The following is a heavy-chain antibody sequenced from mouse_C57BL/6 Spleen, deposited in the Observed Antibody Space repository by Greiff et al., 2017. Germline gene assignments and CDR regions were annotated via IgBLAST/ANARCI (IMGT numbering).Heavy chain of an antibody. V-gene: IGHV1-82*01. D-gene: IGHD4-1*01. Sequence: VQLQQSGPELVKPGASVKISCKASGYAFTSSWMNWVKQRPGKGLEWIGRIYPGAGDTNYNGKFKGKATLTADKSSSTAYMQLSSLTSEDSAVYFCARRSDWDEGFDYWGKGTTLTVSS. CDR2: IYPGAGDT. CDR1: GYAFTSSW. J-gene: IGHJ2*01. CDR3: ARRSDWDEGFDY.